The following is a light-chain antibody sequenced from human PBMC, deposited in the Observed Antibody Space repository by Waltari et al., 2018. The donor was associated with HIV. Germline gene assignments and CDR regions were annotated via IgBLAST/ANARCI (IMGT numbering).Light chain of an antibody. CDR3: CSYAGTYAPYV. V-gene: IGLV2-11*01. J-gene: IGLJ1*01. Sequence: QSALTQPRSVSGSPGQSVTISCTGTSSDVGRYNHVSWYQQHPGKAPKLMFYDVTKRPSGGHDHFAGSKSGNTASLTSSGLQAEDEADYYCCSYAGTYAPYVFGTGTKVTVL. CDR2: DVT. CDR1: SSDVGRYNH.